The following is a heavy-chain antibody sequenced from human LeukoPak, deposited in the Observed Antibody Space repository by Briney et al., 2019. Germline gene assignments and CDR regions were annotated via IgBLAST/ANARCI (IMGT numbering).Heavy chain of an antibody. J-gene: IGHJ6*02. CDR3: ARQSGSSAYYGMDV. CDR1: GGSIGSYY. V-gene: IGHV4-59*08. CDR2: IYYSGST. D-gene: IGHD5-12*01. Sequence: SETLSLTCTVSGGSIGSYYWSWIRQPPGKGLEWIGSIYYSGSTNYSPSLKSRVTISVDTSKNQFSLKLNSVTAADTAVYYCARQSGSSAYYGMDVWGQGTTVTVSS.